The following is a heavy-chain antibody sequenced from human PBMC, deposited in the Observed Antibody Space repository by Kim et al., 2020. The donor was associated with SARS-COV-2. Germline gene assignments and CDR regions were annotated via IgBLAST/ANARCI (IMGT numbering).Heavy chain of an antibody. V-gene: IGHV3-30*18. D-gene: IGHD3-22*01. CDR1: GFTFSSYG. CDR3: AKTPYYYDSSGYWDAFD. Sequence: GGSLRLSCAASGFTFSSYGMHWVRQAPGKGLEWVAVISYDGSNKYYADSVKGRFTISRDNSKNTLYLQMNSLRAEDTAVYYCAKTPYYYDSSGYWDAFD. CDR2: ISYDGSNK. J-gene: IGHJ3*02.